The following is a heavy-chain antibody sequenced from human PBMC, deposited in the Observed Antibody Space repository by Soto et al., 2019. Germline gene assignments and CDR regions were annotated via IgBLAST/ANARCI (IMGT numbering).Heavy chain of an antibody. CDR3: ARDLYIGDWFDP. CDR2: IYYSGST. D-gene: IGHD3-10*01. Sequence: SETLSLTXTVSGGSISSGDYYWSWIRQPPGKGLEWIGYIYYSGSTYYNPSLKSRVTISVDTSKNQFSLKLSSVTAADTAVYYCARDLYIGDWFDPWGQGTLVTVSS. CDR1: GGSISSGDYY. V-gene: IGHV4-30-4*01. J-gene: IGHJ5*02.